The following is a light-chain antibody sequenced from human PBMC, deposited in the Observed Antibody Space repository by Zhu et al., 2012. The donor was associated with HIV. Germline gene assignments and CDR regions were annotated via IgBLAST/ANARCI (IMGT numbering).Light chain of an antibody. V-gene: IGKV3-11*01. Sequence: EIVLTQSPATLSLSPGERATLSCRASQSVSSYLAWYQQKPGQAPRLLIYDASNRATGIPARFSGSGSGTDFTLTISSLEPEDFAVYYCQQRSNWPLYTFGRGDQAGD. CDR3: QQRSNWPLYT. CDR2: DAS. CDR1: QSVSSY. J-gene: IGKJ2*01.